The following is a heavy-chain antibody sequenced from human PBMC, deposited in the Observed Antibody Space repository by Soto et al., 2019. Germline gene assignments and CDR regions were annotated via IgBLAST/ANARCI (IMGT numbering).Heavy chain of an antibody. Sequence: QVQLVQSGAEVKKPGSSVKVSCKASGGTFSSYAISWVRQAPGQGLEWMGGIIPIFGTANYAQKFQGRVTITADESTSTAYMELRSLRSEDTAVYYCARLRRNYYDSSGYYTDAFDIWGQGTMVTVSS. CDR3: ARLRRNYYDSSGYYTDAFDI. CDR2: IIPIFGTA. J-gene: IGHJ3*02. CDR1: GGTFSSYA. D-gene: IGHD3-22*01. V-gene: IGHV1-69*12.